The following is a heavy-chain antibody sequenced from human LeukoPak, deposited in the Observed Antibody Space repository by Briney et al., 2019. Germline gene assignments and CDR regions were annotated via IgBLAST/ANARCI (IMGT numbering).Heavy chain of an antibody. D-gene: IGHD2-8*01. CDR2: LYYSGST. V-gene: IGHV4-34*01. J-gene: IGHJ5*02. CDR1: GGSFSGYY. CDR3: ARPRSRVSWFDP. Sequence: PSETLSLTCAVYGGSFSGYYWSWIRQPPGKGLEWIGSLYYSGSTYYNPSLKSRVAISVDTSKNQFSLKLRSVTAADTAVYYCARPRSRVSWFDPWGQGTLVTASS.